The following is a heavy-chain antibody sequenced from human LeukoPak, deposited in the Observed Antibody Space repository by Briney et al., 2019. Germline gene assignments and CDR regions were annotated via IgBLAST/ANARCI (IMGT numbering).Heavy chain of an antibody. CDR3: TRSSALAGGDY. J-gene: IGHJ4*02. V-gene: IGHV1-2*02. D-gene: IGHD6-19*01. CDR1: GYTFIGYY. CDR2: INPNSGGT. Sequence: ASVKVSCKASGYTFIGYYMNWVRQAPGQGLEWMAWINPNSGGTNYAQKFQGRVTLTRDTSIDTAYMEVSSLRSDDTAVYYCTRSSALAGGDYWGQGTLVTVSS.